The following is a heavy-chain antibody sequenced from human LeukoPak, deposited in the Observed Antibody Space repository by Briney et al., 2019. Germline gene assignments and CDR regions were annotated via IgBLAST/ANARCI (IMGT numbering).Heavy chain of an antibody. Sequence: PGGSLRLSCAASGFTVSSYAMHWVRQPIGKGLEWVSALGIAGDTFYPGSVKGRFIISRENAKNSLYLQMNSLRAEDTAMYYCARQKQSHGNFDYWGQGTLVTVSS. CDR2: LGIAGDT. CDR3: ARQKQSHGNFDY. D-gene: IGHD1-26*01. J-gene: IGHJ4*02. CDR1: GFTVSSYA. V-gene: IGHV3-13*01.